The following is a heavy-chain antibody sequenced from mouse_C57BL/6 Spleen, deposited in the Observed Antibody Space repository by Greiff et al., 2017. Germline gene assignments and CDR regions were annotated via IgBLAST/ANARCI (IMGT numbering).Heavy chain of an antibody. J-gene: IGHJ1*03. CDR1: GFSLTSYA. Sequence: VHLVESGPGLVAPSQSLSITCTVSGFSLTSYAISWVRQPPGKGLEWLGVIWTGGGTNYNSALKSRLSISKDNSKSQVFLKMNSLQTDDTARYYCARIDYYGSSYRYFDVWGTGTTVTVSS. V-gene: IGHV2-9-1*01. CDR3: ARIDYYGSSYRYFDV. D-gene: IGHD1-1*01. CDR2: IWTGGGT.